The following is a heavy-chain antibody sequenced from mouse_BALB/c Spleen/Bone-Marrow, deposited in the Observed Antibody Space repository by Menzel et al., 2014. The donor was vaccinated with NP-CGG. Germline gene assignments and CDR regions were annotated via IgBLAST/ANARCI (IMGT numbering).Heavy chain of an antibody. CDR2: INSNGGST. J-gene: IGHJ2*03. CDR3: AGVWYFDY. CDR1: GFTFSSYG. Sequence: EVKLMESGGGLVQPGGSLKLSCAASGFTFSSYGMSWVRQTPDRRLELVATINSNGGSTYYPDSVKGRFTISRDNAKNTLYLQMSSLKSEDTAMYYCAGVWYFDYWGQGTSLTVSP. V-gene: IGHV5-6-3*01.